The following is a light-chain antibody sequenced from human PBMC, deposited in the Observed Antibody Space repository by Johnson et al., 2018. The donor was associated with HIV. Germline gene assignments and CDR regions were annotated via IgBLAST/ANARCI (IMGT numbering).Light chain of an antibody. V-gene: IGLV1-51*02. CDR1: SSNIESNS. Sequence: QSVLTQPPSVSAAAGQKVTISCSGSSSNIESNSVSWYQQFPGTAPKVLIYENNKRPSGIPDRFSGSKSGTSATLVITGLQTGDEADYYCGTWDSSLSAEVFGTGTKVTVL. CDR3: GTWDSSLSAEV. J-gene: IGLJ1*01. CDR2: ENN.